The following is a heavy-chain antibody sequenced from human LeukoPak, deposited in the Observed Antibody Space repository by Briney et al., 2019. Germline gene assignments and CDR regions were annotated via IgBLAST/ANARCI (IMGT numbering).Heavy chain of an antibody. CDR1: GGSISSSSYY. D-gene: IGHD2/OR15-2a*01. Sequence: SETLSLTCTVSGGSISSSSYYWGWIRQPPGKGLEWIGSIYYSGSTYYNPSLKSRVTISVDTSKNQFSLKLSSVTAADTAVYYCARSSYFIEFDYWGQGTLVTVSS. CDR2: IYYSGST. CDR3: ARSSYFIEFDY. V-gene: IGHV4-39*07. J-gene: IGHJ4*02.